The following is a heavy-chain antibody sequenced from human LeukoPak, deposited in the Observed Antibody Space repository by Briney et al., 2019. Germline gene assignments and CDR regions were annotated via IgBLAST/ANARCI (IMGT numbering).Heavy chain of an antibody. J-gene: IGHJ6*02. CDR1: GFTFSSYW. Sequence: GGSLRLSCAASGFTFSSYWMHWVRQAPGKGLVWVSRVNTDGRTTNYADSVRGRFTISRDNAENTLYLQMSNLRAEDTAVYFCARGGGLDVWGQGATVTVSS. CDR2: VNTDGRTT. D-gene: IGHD3-16*01. CDR3: ARGGGLDV. V-gene: IGHV3-74*01.